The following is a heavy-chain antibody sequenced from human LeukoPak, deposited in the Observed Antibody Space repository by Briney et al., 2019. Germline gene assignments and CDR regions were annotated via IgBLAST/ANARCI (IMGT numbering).Heavy chain of an antibody. J-gene: IGHJ6*02. Sequence: GGSLRLSCAASGFTVSSNYMSWVRQAPGKGLEWVSVIYSGGSTYYADSVKGRFTISRDNSENTLYLQMNSLRAENTAVYYCASSGSYSYYYYGMDVWGQGTTVTVSS. D-gene: IGHD1-26*01. CDR3: ASSGSYSYYYYGMDV. CDR2: IYSGGST. CDR1: GFTVSSNY. V-gene: IGHV3-66*01.